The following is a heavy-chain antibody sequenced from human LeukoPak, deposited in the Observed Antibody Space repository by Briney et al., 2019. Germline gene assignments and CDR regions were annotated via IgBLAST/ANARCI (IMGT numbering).Heavy chain of an antibody. CDR1: GFTFSSYS. CDR3: ATLPGVRYFDWLPDYYYYGMDV. Sequence: GGSLRLSCAASGFTFSSYSMNWVRQAPGKGLEWVSSISSSSSYIYYADSVKGRFTISRDNAKNSLYLQMNSLRAEDTAVYYCATLPGVRYFDWLPDYYYYGMDVWGQGTTVTVSS. D-gene: IGHD3-9*01. CDR2: ISSSSSYI. V-gene: IGHV3-21*01. J-gene: IGHJ6*02.